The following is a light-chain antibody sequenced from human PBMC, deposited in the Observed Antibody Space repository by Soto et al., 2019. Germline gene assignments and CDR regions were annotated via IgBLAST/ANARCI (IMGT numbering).Light chain of an antibody. CDR2: SAS. V-gene: IGKV1-5*03. CDR1: QTISSW. Sequence: DIQMTQSPSSLSASLGDRVTITCRASQTISSWLAWYQQKPGKAPKLLIYSASTLKSGVPSRFSGSGSGTEFTLTISSLQPDDFATYYCQHYSSYSEAFGQGTKVDIK. J-gene: IGKJ1*01. CDR3: QHYSSYSEA.